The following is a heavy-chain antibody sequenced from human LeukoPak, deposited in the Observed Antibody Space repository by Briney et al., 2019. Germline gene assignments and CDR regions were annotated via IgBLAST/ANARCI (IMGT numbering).Heavy chain of an antibody. D-gene: IGHD2-2*01. CDR1: GYTFTGYY. CDR3: ARDLRSIVVVPAGGY. V-gene: IGHV1-2*02. CDR2: INPNSGGT. J-gene: IGHJ4*02. Sequence: GASVKVSCKASGYTFTGYYMHWVRQAPGQGLEWMGWINPNSGGTNYAQKFQGRVTMTRDTSISTAYMELSSLRSEDTAVYYCARDLRSIVVVPAGGYWGQGTLVTVSS.